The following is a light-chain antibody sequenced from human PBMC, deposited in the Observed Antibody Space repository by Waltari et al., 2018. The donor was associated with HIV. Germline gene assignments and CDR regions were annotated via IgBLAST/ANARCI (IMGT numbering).Light chain of an antibody. V-gene: IGKV3-15*01. J-gene: IGKJ4*01. CDR2: GAS. CDR3: QHYDNWPPLT. CDR1: QPIGTS. Sequence: VLMTQSPASLSMSPGEGATLSCRASQPIGTSLAWYQHKPGQAPRLLIYGASIRATDNPARFYGGGSGTEFTLNITRLQSEAFAVYYCQHYDNWPPLTFGGGTRVEI.